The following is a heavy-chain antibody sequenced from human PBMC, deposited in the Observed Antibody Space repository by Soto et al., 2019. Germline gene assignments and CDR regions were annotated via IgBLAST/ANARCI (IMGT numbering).Heavy chain of an antibody. Sequence: PGGSLRLSCAASGFSFSSYWMTWVRQAPGKALEWVANIKQDGSEKYYVDSVKGRFTISRDNAKNSLYLQMNSLRAEDTAVYYCASPSGYSSGLFSGWGQGTLVTVSS. CDR2: IKQDGSEK. V-gene: IGHV3-7*01. J-gene: IGHJ4*02. CDR3: ASPSGYSSGLFSG. CDR1: GFSFSSYW. D-gene: IGHD6-19*01.